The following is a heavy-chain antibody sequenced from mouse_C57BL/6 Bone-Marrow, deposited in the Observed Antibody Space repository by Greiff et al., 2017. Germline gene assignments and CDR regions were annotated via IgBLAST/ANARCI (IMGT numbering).Heavy chain of an antibody. CDR2: IDPETGGT. Sequence: QVQLQQSGAELVRPGASVTLSCKASGYTFTDYEMHWVKQTPVHGLEWIGAIDPETGGTAYNQKFKGKAILTADKSSSTAYMELRSLTSEDSAVYYCTRYYYGITWAMDYWGQGTSVTVSS. D-gene: IGHD2-1*01. J-gene: IGHJ4*01. CDR3: TRYYYGITWAMDY. V-gene: IGHV1-15*01. CDR1: GYTFTDYE.